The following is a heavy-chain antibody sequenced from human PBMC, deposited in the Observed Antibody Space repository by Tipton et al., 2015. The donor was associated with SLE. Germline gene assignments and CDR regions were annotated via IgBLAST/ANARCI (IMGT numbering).Heavy chain of an antibody. J-gene: IGHJ4*02. CDR2: IYYSGST. D-gene: IGHD6-6*01. Sequence: TLSLTCTVSGGSIGSSGYYWGWIRQPPGKGLEWIGSIYYSGSTYYNPALESRATISLDTSKNHFSLKLSSVIAADTAVYYCARHDRSSPHRPADYWGQRSLVTVSS. CDR1: GGSIGSSGYY. V-gene: IGHV4-39*01. CDR3: ARHDRSSPHRPADY.